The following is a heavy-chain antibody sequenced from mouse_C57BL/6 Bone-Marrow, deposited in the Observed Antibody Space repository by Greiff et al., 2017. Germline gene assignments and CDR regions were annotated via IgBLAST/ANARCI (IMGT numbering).Heavy chain of an antibody. CDR2: ISSGGSYT. Sequence: DVMLVESGGDLVKPGGSLKLSCAASGFTFSSYGMSWVRQTPDKRLEWVATISSGGSYTYYPDSVKGRFTISRDNAKNTLYLQMSSLKSEDTAMYYCARRYDYDGAWFAYWGQGTLVTVSA. CDR1: GFTFSSYG. J-gene: IGHJ3*01. D-gene: IGHD2-4*01. CDR3: ARRYDYDGAWFAY. V-gene: IGHV5-6*02.